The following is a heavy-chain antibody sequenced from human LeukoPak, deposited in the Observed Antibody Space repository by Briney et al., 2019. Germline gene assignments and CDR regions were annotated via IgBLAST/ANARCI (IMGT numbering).Heavy chain of an antibody. Sequence: PGGSLRLSCAASGFTFSTYSVNWVRQAPGKGLEWVSSISSSSSYIYYADSVKGRFTISRDNAKNSLYLQMNSLRAEDTAVYYCARIAVAGVQFDYWGQGTLVTVSS. J-gene: IGHJ4*02. CDR1: GFTFSTYS. CDR2: ISSSSSYI. D-gene: IGHD6-19*01. V-gene: IGHV3-21*01. CDR3: ARIAVAGVQFDY.